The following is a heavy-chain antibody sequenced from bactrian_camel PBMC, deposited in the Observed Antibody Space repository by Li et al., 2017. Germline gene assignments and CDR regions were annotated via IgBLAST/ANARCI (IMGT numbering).Heavy chain of an antibody. D-gene: IGHD7*01. CDR2: IESDGST. V-gene: IGHV3S55*01. Sequence: VQLVESGGGSVQAGGSLKLSCAASGYTYRGLCMGWFRQGPGKEREGVANIESDGSTYYAESVKGRFTISRDNAKNTVYLQLNSPKPEDMAMYYCAKPAQAGDHWSFDDWGRGTQVTVS. CDR1: GYTYRGLC. J-gene: IGHJ4*01. CDR3: AKPAQAGDHWSFDD.